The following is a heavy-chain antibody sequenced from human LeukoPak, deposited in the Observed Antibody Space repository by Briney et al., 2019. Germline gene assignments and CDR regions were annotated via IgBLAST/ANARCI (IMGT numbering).Heavy chain of an antibody. J-gene: IGHJ4*02. D-gene: IGHD5-12*01. V-gene: IGHV3-9*01. Sequence: GGSLRLSCAASGFTFDDYAMPWVRQAPGKGLEWVSGISWNSGSIGYADSVKGRFTISRDNAKNSLYLQMNSLRAEDTAVYYCARDGWFRGDIVATISWGQGTLVTVSS. CDR2: ISWNSGSI. CDR1: GFTFDDYA. CDR3: ARDGWFRGDIVATIS.